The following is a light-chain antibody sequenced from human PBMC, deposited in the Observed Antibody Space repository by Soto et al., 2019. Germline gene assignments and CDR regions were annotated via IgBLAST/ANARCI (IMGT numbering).Light chain of an antibody. Sequence: QPVLTQPPSVSGAPGQRVTISCTGSSSNIGAGYDVHWYQQLPGTAPKLLIYGSSNRPSGVPDRFSGSKSGTSASLAITGLQAEDEADYYCQSYDSSLLFGGGTKLTVL. CDR2: GSS. CDR3: QSYDSSLL. V-gene: IGLV1-40*01. CDR1: SSNIGAGYD. J-gene: IGLJ2*01.